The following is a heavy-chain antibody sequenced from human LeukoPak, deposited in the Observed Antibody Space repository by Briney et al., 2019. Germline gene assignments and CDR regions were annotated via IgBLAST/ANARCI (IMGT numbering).Heavy chain of an antibody. V-gene: IGHV3-21*04. CDR2: ISSSSSYI. CDR1: GFTFSSYS. Sequence: GGSLRLSCAASGFTFSSYSMNWVRQAPGKGLEWVSSISSSSSYIYYADSVKGRFTISRDNSKNTLYLQMNSLRAEDTAVYYCARMKWELLAADYWGQGTLVTVSS. D-gene: IGHD1-26*01. J-gene: IGHJ4*02. CDR3: ARMKWELLAADY.